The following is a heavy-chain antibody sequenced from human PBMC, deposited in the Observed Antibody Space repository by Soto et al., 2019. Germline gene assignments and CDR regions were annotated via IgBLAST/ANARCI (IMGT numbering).Heavy chain of an antibody. Sequence: KFQGRVTITRDTSASTAYMELSSLRSEDTAVYYCAREGGYCSSTSCYSIFDYWGQGTLVTVSS. J-gene: IGHJ4*02. D-gene: IGHD2-2*01. CDR3: AREGGYCSSTSCYSIFDY. V-gene: IGHV1-3*01.